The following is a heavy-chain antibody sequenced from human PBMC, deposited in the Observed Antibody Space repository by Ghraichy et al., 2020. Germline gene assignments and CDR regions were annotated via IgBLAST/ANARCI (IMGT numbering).Heavy chain of an antibody. J-gene: IGHJ4*02. D-gene: IGHD1-26*01. V-gene: IGHV3-21*06. CDR2: ISSSSSYI. CDR1: GFTFSSYS. CDR3: ARDWSIVGATG. Sequence: GGSLRLSCAASGFTFSSYSMNWVRQAPGKGLEWVSSISSSSSYIYYADSVKGRFTISRDNAKNSLYLQMNSLRAEDTAVYYCARDWSIVGATGWGQGTLVTVSS.